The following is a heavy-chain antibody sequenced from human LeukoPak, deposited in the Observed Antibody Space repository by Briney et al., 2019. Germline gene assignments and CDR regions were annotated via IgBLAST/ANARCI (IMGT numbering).Heavy chain of an antibody. J-gene: IGHJ6*02. CDR1: GFTFSSHW. Sequence: PERSLRLSCAASGFTFSSHWMHWVRQAPGEGLVWVSRVYNDGSTTNYADSVKGRFTISRDNSKNTLYLQMNSLRAEDTAVYYCARDRVVVPAAIGYSSSSHYYYGMDVWGQGTTVTVSS. CDR3: ARDRVVVPAAIGYSSSSHYYYGMDV. D-gene: IGHD2-2*01. CDR2: VYNDGSTT. V-gene: IGHV3-74*01.